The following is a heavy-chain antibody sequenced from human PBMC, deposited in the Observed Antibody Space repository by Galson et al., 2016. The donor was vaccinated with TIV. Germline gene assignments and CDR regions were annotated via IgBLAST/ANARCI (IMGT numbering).Heavy chain of an antibody. D-gene: IGHD3-3*01. CDR3: ARGPEYYDFWSGFSGDYFDY. J-gene: IGHJ4*02. Sequence: LEWVSAISGSGGVTHYADSVKGRFTISRDNSKNTLHLQMNSLRAEDTAVYYCARGPEYYDFWSGFSGDYFDYWGQGTLVTVSS. CDR2: ISGSGGVT. V-gene: IGHV3-23*01.